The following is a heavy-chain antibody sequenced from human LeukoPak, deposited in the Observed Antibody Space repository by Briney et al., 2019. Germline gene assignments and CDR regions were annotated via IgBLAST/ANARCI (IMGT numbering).Heavy chain of an antibody. V-gene: IGHV1-46*01. CDR2: INPSGGST. Sequence: GASVKVSCKASRYTFTSYYMHWVRQAPGQGLEWMGIINPSGGSTSYAQKFQGRVTMTRDMSTSTVYMELSSLRSEDTAVYYCAREGITMVRGAYSWFDPWGQGTLVTVSS. J-gene: IGHJ5*02. CDR1: RYTFTSYY. CDR3: AREGITMVRGAYSWFDP. D-gene: IGHD3-10*01.